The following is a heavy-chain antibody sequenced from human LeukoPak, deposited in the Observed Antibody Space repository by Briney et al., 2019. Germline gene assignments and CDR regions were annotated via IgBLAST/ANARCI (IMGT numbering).Heavy chain of an antibody. CDR3: ARTGYCSSTSCSAGFDP. CDR1: GFTFSSYA. CDR2: LSGGGGST. V-gene: IGHV3-23*01. Sequence: PGGSLRLSCAASGFTFSSYAMSWVRQAPGKGLDWVSGLSGGGGSTYYADSAKGRFTISRDNSKNTLYLQMNSLRAEDTAIYYCARTGYCSSTSCSAGFDPWGQGTLVTVSS. J-gene: IGHJ5*02. D-gene: IGHD2-2*01.